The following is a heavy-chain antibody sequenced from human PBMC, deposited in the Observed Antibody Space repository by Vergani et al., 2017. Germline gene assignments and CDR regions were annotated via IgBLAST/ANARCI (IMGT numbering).Heavy chain of an antibody. Sequence: EVQLVESGGGLVKPGGSLRLSCAASGFTFSSYSMNWVRQAPGKGLEWVSSISSSSSYIYYADSVKGRFTISRDNAKNSLYLQMNSLRAEDTAVYYCARVRYYYDSSDDLGYFDYWGQGTLVTVSS. CDR1: GFTFSSYS. V-gene: IGHV3-21*01. D-gene: IGHD3-22*01. CDR3: ARVRYYYDSSDDLGYFDY. J-gene: IGHJ4*02. CDR2: ISSSSSYI.